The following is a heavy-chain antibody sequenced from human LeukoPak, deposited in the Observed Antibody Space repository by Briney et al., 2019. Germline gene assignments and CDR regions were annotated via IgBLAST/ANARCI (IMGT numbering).Heavy chain of an antibody. CDR3: ARGRRIQLWSRPDYYMDV. J-gene: IGHJ6*03. CDR1: GGSFSGYY. V-gene: IGHV4-34*01. Sequence: PSETLSLTCAVYGGSFSGYYWSWIRQPPGKGLEWIGEINHSGSTNYNPSHKSRVTISVDTSKNQFSLKLSSVTAADTAVYYCARGRRIQLWSRPDYYMDVWGKGTTVTVSS. D-gene: IGHD5-18*01. CDR2: INHSGST.